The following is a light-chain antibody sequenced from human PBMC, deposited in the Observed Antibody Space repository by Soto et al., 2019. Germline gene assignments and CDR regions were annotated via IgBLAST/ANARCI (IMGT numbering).Light chain of an antibody. CDR3: GSYTTSSNYV. V-gene: IGLV2-14*01. CDR2: DVS. J-gene: IGLJ1*01. Sequence: QSVLTQPASVSGSPGQSITMSCTGTSSDIDAYNYVSWYQQHPGKAPKLMIYDVSNRPSGISNRFSGSKSGNTASLTISGLQAEDEADYYCGSYTTSSNYVFGTGTKVTVL. CDR1: SSDIDAYNY.